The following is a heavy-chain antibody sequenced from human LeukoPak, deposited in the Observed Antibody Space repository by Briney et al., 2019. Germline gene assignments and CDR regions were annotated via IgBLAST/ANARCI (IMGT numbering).Heavy chain of an antibody. D-gene: IGHD3-3*01. CDR3: ARYSDRGEWYPCH. CDR1: GFTVSSKY. V-gene: IGHV3-66*01. Sequence: GGSLRLSCAASGFTVSSKYMSWVRQAPGKGLEWVSVIYSGGSTYYADSAKGRFTISRDNSKNTLYLQINSLRAEDTAVYYCARYSDRGEWYPCHWGQGTLVTVSS. J-gene: IGHJ4*02. CDR2: IYSGGST.